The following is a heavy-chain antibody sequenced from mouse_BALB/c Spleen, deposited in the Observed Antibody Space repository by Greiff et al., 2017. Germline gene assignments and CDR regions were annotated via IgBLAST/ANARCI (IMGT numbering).Heavy chain of an antibody. CDR3: ARNGNYYFDY. D-gene: IGHD2-1*01. CDR2: ISYSGST. V-gene: IGHV3-2*02. Sequence: DVKLQESGPGLVKPSQSLSLTCTVTGYSITSDYAWNWIRQFPGNKLEWMGYISYSGSTSYNPSLKSRISITRDTSKNQFFLQLNSVTTEDTATYYCARNGNYYFDYWGQGTTRTVSS. CDR1: GYSITSDYA. J-gene: IGHJ2*01.